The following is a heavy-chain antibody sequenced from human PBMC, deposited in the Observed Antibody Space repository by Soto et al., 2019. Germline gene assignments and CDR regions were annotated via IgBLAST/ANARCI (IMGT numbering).Heavy chain of an antibody. CDR1: GFSFSDYY. Sequence: QVQLVESGGGLVKPGGSLRLSCAASGFSFSDYYMLWLRRAPGKGLEWISYMSSGGTIYSADSVKGRFSISRDNAKNTLFLQMDNLRVEDTAVYYCAGGGSHYYGMGVWGQGTAVTVTS. D-gene: IGHD2-15*01. J-gene: IGHJ6*02. V-gene: IGHV3-11*01. CDR3: AGGGSHYYGMGV. CDR2: MSSGGTI.